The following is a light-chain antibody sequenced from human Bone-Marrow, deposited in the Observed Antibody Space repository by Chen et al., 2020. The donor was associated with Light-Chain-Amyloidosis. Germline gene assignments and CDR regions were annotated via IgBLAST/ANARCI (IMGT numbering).Light chain of an antibody. V-gene: IGLV3-21*02. CDR2: DDS. Sequence: SSVLTQPSSLSVAPGQTATIPCGGNNIGSTSVHWYQQTPGQAPLLVVYDDSDRPSGIPERLSGSNSGNTATLTISRVEAGDEADYYCQVWDRSSDRPVFGGGTKLTVL. CDR3: QVWDRSSDRPV. J-gene: IGLJ3*02. CDR1: NIGSTS.